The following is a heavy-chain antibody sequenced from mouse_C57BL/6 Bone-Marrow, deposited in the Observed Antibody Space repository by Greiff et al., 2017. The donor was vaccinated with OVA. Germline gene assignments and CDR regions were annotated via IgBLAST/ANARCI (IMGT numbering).Heavy chain of an antibody. Sequence: VQLMESGAELVRPGASVTLSCKASGYTFTDYEMHWVKQTPVHGLEWIGAIDPENGGNEYNQTFKGKAILTADKSSSTAYMERRMLTSEDSAVYYGTRGYSNYYAMDYWGQGTSVTVSS. V-gene: IGHV1-15*01. D-gene: IGHD2-5*01. CDR3: TRGYSNYYAMDY. CDR2: IDPENGGN. CDR1: GYTFTDYE. J-gene: IGHJ4*01.